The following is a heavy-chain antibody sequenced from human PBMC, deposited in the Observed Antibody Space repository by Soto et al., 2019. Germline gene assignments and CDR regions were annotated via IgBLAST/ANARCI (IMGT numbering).Heavy chain of an antibody. V-gene: IGHV1-46*01. D-gene: IGHD3-9*01. Sequence: ASVKVSCKASGYTFTSYYMHWVRQAPGQGLEWMGIINPSGGSTSYAQKFQGRVTMTRDTSTSTVYMELSSLRSEDTAVYYCARNILTGYHYYYGMDVWGQGTTVTVS. CDR2: INPSGGST. J-gene: IGHJ6*02. CDR1: GYTFTSYY. CDR3: ARNILTGYHYYYGMDV.